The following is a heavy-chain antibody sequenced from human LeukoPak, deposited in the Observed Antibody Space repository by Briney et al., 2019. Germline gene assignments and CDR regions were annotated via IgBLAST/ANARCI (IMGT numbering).Heavy chain of an antibody. CDR2: ISSSSSTI. CDR1: GFTFSSYS. CDR3: ARDGMRYCSSTSCYYYYYGMDV. D-gene: IGHD2-2*01. V-gene: IGHV3-48*02. J-gene: IGHJ6*02. Sequence: GGSLRLSCTASGFTFSSYSMNWVRQAPGKGLEWVSYISSSSSTIYYADSVKGRFTISRDNAKNSLYLQMNSLRDEDTAVYYCARDGMRYCSSTSCYYYYYGMDVWGQGTTVTVSS.